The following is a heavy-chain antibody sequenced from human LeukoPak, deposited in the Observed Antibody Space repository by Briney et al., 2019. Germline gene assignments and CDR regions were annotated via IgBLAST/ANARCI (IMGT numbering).Heavy chain of an antibody. Sequence: ASVKVSCKASGYTFTGYYMHWVRQAPGQGLEWMGWINPNSGGTNYAQKFQGRVTMTRDTSISTAYMELSRLSSDDTAVYYCARVGLYSSGWPDYWGQGTLVTVSS. CDR3: ARVGLYSSGWPDY. CDR2: INPNSGGT. J-gene: IGHJ4*02. D-gene: IGHD6-25*01. V-gene: IGHV1-2*02. CDR1: GYTFTGYY.